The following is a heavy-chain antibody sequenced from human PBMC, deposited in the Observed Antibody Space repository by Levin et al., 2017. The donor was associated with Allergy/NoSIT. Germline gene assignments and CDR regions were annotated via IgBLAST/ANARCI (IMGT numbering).Heavy chain of an antibody. D-gene: IGHD6-13*01. V-gene: IGHV3-48*03. CDR2: ISSSGSTI. CDR3: ARGVAAAGTSYYYYMDV. CDR1: GFTFSSYE. J-gene: IGHJ6*03. Sequence: PGGSLRLSCAASGFTFSSYEMNWVRQAPGKGLEWVSYISSSGSTIYYADSVKGRFTISRDNAKNSLYLQMNSLRAEDTAVYYCARGVAAAGTSYYYYMDVWGKGTTVTVSS.